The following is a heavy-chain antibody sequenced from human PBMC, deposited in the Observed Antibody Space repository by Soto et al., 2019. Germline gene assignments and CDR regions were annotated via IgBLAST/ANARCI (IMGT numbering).Heavy chain of an antibody. D-gene: IGHD2-15*01. J-gene: IGHJ6*02. V-gene: IGHV3-33*01. CDR3: ARDQLIRYCSGGSCYSRYYYYGMDV. CDR2: IWYDGSNK. CDR1: GFTFSSYG. Sequence: GGSLRLSCAASGFTFSSYGMHWVRQAPGKGLEWVAVIWYDGSNKYYADSVKGRFTISRDNSKNTLYLQMNSLRAEDTAVYYCARDQLIRYCSGGSCYSRYYYYGMDVWGRGTTVTVSS.